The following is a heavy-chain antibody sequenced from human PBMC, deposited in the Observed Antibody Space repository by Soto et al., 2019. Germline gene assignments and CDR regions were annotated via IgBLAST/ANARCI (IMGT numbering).Heavy chain of an antibody. V-gene: IGHV1-46*03. Sequence: QVQLVQSGAEVKKPGASVKVSCKASGYTFTTYYMHWVRRAPGQGLEWMGIINLNGGSTSYTQKFQGRVNMTRDTSTSTVYMDLSSLRSEDTAVYYCARGRGSGWPFDYWGQGTLVTVSS. CDR2: INLNGGST. D-gene: IGHD6-19*01. CDR3: ARGRGSGWPFDY. J-gene: IGHJ4*02. CDR1: GYTFTTYY.